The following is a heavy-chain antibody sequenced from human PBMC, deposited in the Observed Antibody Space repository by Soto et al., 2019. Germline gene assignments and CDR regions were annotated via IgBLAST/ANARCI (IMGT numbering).Heavy chain of an antibody. CDR1: GFTFSDYY. V-gene: IGHV3-11*01. CDR2: ISSSGSTI. Sequence: GGSLRLSCAASGFTFSDYYMSWIRQAPGKGLEWVSYISSSGSTIYYADSVKGRFTISRDNAKNSLYLQMNSLRAEDTAVYYCERDVLGSQDLWFGELGGDSYCYGMEVRGQGTTVTASS. CDR3: ERDVLGSQDLWFGELGGDSYCYGMEV. D-gene: IGHD3-10*01. J-gene: IGHJ6*02.